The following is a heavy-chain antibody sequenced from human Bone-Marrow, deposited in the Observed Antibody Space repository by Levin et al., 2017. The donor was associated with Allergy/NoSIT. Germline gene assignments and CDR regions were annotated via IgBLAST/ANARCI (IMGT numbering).Heavy chain of an antibody. Sequence: LSLTCAVSGFTFTSSAMNWVRQAPGKGLEWVSAISGSGGSTYYADSVKGRFTTSRDNSKNTLYLQMNSLRAEDTAVYYCARGAGWVAGAVALIWGQGTLVTVSS. D-gene: IGHD6-19*01. V-gene: IGHV3-23*01. J-gene: IGHJ4*02. CDR2: ISGSGGST. CDR3: ARGAGWVAGAVALI. CDR1: GFTFTSSA.